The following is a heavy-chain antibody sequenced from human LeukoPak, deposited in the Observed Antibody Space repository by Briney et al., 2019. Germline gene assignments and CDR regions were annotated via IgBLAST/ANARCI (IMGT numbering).Heavy chain of an antibody. CDR2: ISSDVFSK. CDR1: GFTLSSFG. D-gene: IGHD3-10*01. J-gene: IGHJ4*02. Sequence: GGSLRLSCAASGFTLSSFGMQWVRQAPGKGVEWVAVISSDVFSKYSAEQVKGRFTISRYNSKHTLYLQMNSLRDGDTAVYYSARETGDNGDIDYWGQGILVTVSS. CDR3: ARETGDNGDIDY. V-gene: IGHV3-30*03.